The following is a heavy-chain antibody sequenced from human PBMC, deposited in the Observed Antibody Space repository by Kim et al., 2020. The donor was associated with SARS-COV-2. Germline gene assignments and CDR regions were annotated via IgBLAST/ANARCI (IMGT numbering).Heavy chain of an antibody. V-gene: IGHV1-2*02. CDR3: ARGASLGRYFDY. Sequence: ASVKVSCRASGYTFTGYYMHWVRQAPGQGLEWMGWINPNSGDTNYAQKFQGRVTMTSDTSINTAYMELSSLRSDDTAVYYCARGASLGRYFDYWGQVTL. D-gene: IGHD1-26*01. J-gene: IGHJ4*02. CDR1: GYTFTGYY. CDR2: INPNSGDT.